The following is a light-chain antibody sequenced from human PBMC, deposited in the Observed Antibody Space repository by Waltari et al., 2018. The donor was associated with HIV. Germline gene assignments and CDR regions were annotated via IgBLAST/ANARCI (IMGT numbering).Light chain of an antibody. CDR3: SSYTVTSTLI. J-gene: IGLJ2*01. Sequence: QSALTQPASVSGSLGQSITISCTGSSSDVGAYKYVPWYQQHPGKAPKLIIYEVRDRPSGVSNRFSGSKSGNTASLTISGLRAEDEATYYCSSYTVTSTLIFGGGTDLTV. V-gene: IGLV2-14*01. CDR1: SSDVGAYKY. CDR2: EVR.